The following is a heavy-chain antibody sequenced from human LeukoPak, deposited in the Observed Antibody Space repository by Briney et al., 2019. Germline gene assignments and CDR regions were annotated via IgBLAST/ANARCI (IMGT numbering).Heavy chain of an antibody. Sequence: ASVKVSCKASGGTFSSYAINWVRQAPGQGLEWMGGMNPNNGNAGYAQKFQDKVTMTRDTSISTAYMELSSLRSEDTAIYYCARGAWYNSAYTALHYFDYWGQGTLVTVSS. CDR1: GGTFSSYA. D-gene: IGHD6-19*01. CDR2: MNPNNGNA. J-gene: IGHJ4*02. CDR3: ARGAWYNSAYTALHYFDY. V-gene: IGHV1-8*02.